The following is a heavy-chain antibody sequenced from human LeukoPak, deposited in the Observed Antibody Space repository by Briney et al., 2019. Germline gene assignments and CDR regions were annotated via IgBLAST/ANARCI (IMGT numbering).Heavy chain of an antibody. Sequence: GGSLRLSCAASGFTFSSYSMNWVRQAPGKGLEWISYISGSGSVSYYEDSVKGRFTISRDNAKNSLYLQMNSLRDEDTALYYCARDGGFGFLAAFDIWGRGRML. J-gene: IGHJ3*02. CDR2: ISGSGSVS. V-gene: IGHV3-48*02. CDR3: ARDGGFGFLAAFDI. CDR1: GFTFSSYS. D-gene: IGHD3-10*01.